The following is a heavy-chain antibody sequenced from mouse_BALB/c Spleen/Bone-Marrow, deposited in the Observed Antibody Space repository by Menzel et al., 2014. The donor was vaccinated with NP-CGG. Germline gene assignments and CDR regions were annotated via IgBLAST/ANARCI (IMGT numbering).Heavy chain of an antibody. CDR3: ARVWDEGSYAMDY. Sequence: VNLVESGPQLVRPGASVKISCKASGYSFTSYWMHWVKQRPGQGLEWIGMIDPSDSETRLNQKFKDKATLTVDKSSSTAYMQLSSPTSEDSAVYYCARVWDEGSYAMDYWGQGTSVTVSS. V-gene: IGHV1S126*01. CDR1: GYSFTSYW. J-gene: IGHJ4*01. D-gene: IGHD4-1*01. CDR2: IDPSDSET.